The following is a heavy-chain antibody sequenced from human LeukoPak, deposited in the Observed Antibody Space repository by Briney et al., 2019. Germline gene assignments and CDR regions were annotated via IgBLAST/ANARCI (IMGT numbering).Heavy chain of an antibody. D-gene: IGHD2-2*01. Sequence: GGSLRLSCEASGFTFSNYAMSWVRQAPGKGLEWVSGINVSGGSTFYADSVRGRFTISRDNSKNTLYLQMNSLRAEDTAVYYCAKDQYCTSTSCYVGYWGQGTLVTVSS. CDR1: GFTFSNYA. J-gene: IGHJ4*02. CDR2: INVSGGST. CDR3: AKDQYCTSTSCYVGY. V-gene: IGHV3-23*01.